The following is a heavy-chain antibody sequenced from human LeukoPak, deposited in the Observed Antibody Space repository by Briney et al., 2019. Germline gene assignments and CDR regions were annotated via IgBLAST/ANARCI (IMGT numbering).Heavy chain of an antibody. CDR3: ARSDGRY. D-gene: IGHD1-26*01. CDR1: GFIFSNYW. V-gene: IGHV3-7*01. J-gene: IGHJ4*02. Sequence: GGSLRLSCAASGFIFSNYWMSWVRQAPGKGLEWVATIKQDGSDKHYVDSVAGRFTISRDNARNSLYLQMNSLRGEDTAVYYCARSDGRYWGQGTLVTVSS. CDR2: IKQDGSDK.